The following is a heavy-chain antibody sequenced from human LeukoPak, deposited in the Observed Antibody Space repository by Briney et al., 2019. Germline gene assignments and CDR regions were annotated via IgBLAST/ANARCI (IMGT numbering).Heavy chain of an antibody. V-gene: IGHV1-2*02. CDR2: INPNSGGT. CDR1: GYTFTGYY. J-gene: IGHJ4*02. D-gene: IGHD3-22*01. Sequence: ASVKVSCKASGYTFTGYYMHWVRQAPGQGLEWMGWINPNSGGTNYAQKFQGRVTMTRDTSISTAYMELSRLRSDDTAVYYCASVTITMIVPFDYWGQGTLVTVSS. CDR3: ASVTITMIVPFDY.